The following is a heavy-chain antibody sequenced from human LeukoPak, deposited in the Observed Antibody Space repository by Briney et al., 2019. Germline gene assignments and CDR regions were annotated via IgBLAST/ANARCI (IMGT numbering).Heavy chain of an antibody. V-gene: IGHV4-4*07. J-gene: IGHJ4*02. CDR1: GGSISSYY. D-gene: IGHD2-15*01. Sequence: SETLSLTCTVSGGSISSYYWSWIRQPAGKGLEWIGRIYTSGSTNYNPSLKSRATMSVDTSKHQFSLKLSSVTAADTAVYYCAREEHCSGGSCYLYYFDYWGQGTLVTVSS. CDR2: IYTSGST. CDR3: AREEHCSGGSCYLYYFDY.